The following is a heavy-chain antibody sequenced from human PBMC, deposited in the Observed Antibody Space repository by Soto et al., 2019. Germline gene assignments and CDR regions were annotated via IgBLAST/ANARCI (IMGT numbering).Heavy chain of an antibody. CDR1: GGSISSSSYY. CDR2: IYYSGST. V-gene: IGHV4-39*01. D-gene: IGHD2-2*01. Sequence: SETLSLTCTVSGGSISSSSYYRGWIRQPPGKGLEWIGSIYYSGSTYYNPSLKSRVTISVDTSKNQFSLKLSSVTAADTAVYYCARGGAVVVPGAVDRHNWFDPWGQGTLVTVSS. J-gene: IGHJ5*02. CDR3: ARGGAVVVPGAVDRHNWFDP.